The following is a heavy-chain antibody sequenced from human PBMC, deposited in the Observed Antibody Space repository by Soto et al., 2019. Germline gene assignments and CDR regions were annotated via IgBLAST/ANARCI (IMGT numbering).Heavy chain of an antibody. D-gene: IGHD6-13*01. CDR1: GFPFSIST. J-gene: IGHJ4*02. V-gene: IGHV3-23*01. CDR3: AKLYSTPNPSDY. CDR2: IRGGGIT. Sequence: EVQVLESGGGLVQPGGSLSLSCAASGFPFSISTLTWVRQPPGRGLEFVSAIRGGGITYYADSVKGRFTLSRDNSKNTVWLQMSSLRAEDTAMYYCAKLYSTPNPSDYWGQGTLVTVSS.